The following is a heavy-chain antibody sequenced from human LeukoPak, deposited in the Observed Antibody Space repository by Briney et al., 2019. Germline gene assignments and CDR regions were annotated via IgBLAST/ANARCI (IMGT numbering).Heavy chain of an antibody. CDR1: GFTFSSYS. CDR3: ARRYCSSTSCDDAFEI. V-gene: IGHV3-21*04. D-gene: IGHD2-2*01. J-gene: IGHJ3*02. Sequence: GGSLRLSCAASGFTFSSYSMTWVRQAPGKGLEWVSSISSSRSYINYADSVKGRFTISRDNAKNSLYLQMNSLRAEDTAVYYCARRYCSSTSCDDAFEIWGQGTMVTVSS. CDR2: ISSSRSYI.